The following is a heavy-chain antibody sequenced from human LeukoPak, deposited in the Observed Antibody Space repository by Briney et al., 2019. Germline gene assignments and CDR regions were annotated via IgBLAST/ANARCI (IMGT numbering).Heavy chain of an antibody. CDR2: INPNSGGT. CDR1: GYTFTGYY. J-gene: IGHJ4*02. D-gene: IGHD4-11*01. Sequence: ASVKVSCKASGYTFTGYYMHWVRQAPGQGLEWMGWINPNSGGTNYAQKFQGRVAMTRDTSISTAYMELSRLRSDDTAVYYCARFGYSNPSSIDYWGQGTLVTVSS. CDR3: ARFGYSNPSSIDY. V-gene: IGHV1-2*02.